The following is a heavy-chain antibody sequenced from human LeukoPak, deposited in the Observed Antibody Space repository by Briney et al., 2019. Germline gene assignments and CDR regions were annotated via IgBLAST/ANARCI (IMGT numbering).Heavy chain of an antibody. CDR3: ARDRGGSYSAIDY. V-gene: IGHV3-48*04. J-gene: IGHJ4*02. Sequence: GGSLRLSCAASGFTFSSYSTNWVRQAPGKGLEWVSVISSSSSTIYYADSVRGRFTISRDNAKNSLYLQMNSLRAEDTAVYYCARDRGGSYSAIDYWGQGTLVTVSS. CDR2: ISSSSSTI. CDR1: GFTFSSYS. D-gene: IGHD1-26*01.